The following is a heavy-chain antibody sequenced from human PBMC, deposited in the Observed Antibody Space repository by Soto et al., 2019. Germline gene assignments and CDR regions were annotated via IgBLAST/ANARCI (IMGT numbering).Heavy chain of an antibody. J-gene: IGHJ5*02. CDR2: IHPGDSDT. CDR1: GYSFTNYW. D-gene: IGHD6-13*01. V-gene: IGHV5-51*01. Sequence: GESLKISCQGSGYSFTNYWVGWVRQIPGRGLEWMGIIHPGDSDTRYSPFFQGQVTISADKSISTAYLQWSSLKASDTAMYYCARHNLYSSTWFEGWFDPWGQGTLVTVSS. CDR3: ARHNLYSSTWFEGWFDP.